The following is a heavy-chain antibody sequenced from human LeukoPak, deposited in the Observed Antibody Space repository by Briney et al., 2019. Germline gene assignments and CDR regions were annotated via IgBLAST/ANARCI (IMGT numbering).Heavy chain of an antibody. Sequence: ASVKVSCKASGYTFTSYYMHWVRQAPGQGLEWMGIINPSGGSTSCAQKFQGRVTMTRDTSTSTVYMELSGLRSEDTAVYYCARDPKLIAVAGQKDYWGQGTLVTVSS. CDR3: ARDPKLIAVAGQKDY. J-gene: IGHJ4*02. CDR1: GYTFTSYY. V-gene: IGHV1-46*01. CDR2: INPSGGST. D-gene: IGHD6-19*01.